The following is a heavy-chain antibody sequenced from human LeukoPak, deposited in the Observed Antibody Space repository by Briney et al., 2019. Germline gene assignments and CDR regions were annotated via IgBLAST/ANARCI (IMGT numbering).Heavy chain of an antibody. J-gene: IGHJ4*02. CDR1: GFTFSSYS. CDR2: ISSSSYI. CDR3: ARARRTTVTTKALYGSGSFDY. D-gene: IGHD3-10*01. V-gene: IGHV3-21*01. Sequence: GSLRLSCAASGFTFSSYSMNWVRQAPGKGLEWVSSISSSSYIYYADSVKGRFTISRDNAKNSLYLQMNSLRAEDTAVYYCARARRTTVTTKALYGSGSFDYWGQGTLVTVSS.